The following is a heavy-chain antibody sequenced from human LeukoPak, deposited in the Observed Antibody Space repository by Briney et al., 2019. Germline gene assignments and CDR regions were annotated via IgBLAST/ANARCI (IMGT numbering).Heavy chain of an antibody. CDR1: GYSFTNYW. CDR3: ARSRDSSGYYYLM. Sequence: GESLKISCEASGYSFTNYWIGWVRQMPGKGLEWMGIIYPDDSESKYSSSFQGQVTISADKSISTAYLQWSSLKASDTAMYYCARSRDSSGYYYLMWGQGTLVTVSS. V-gene: IGHV5-51*03. CDR2: IYPDDSES. D-gene: IGHD3-22*01. J-gene: IGHJ4*02.